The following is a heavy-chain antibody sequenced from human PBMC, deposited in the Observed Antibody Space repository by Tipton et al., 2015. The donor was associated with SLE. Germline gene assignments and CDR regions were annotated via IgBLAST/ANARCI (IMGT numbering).Heavy chain of an antibody. D-gene: IGHD6-13*01. Sequence: TPSLTCAVYGGSFSGYYWSWIRQPPGKGLEWIGEINHSGSTKYNPSLKSRVTISVDTSKNQFSLKLTSVTAADTAVYYCARDRGSGWYGDVFDIWGQGTMVTVSS. J-gene: IGHJ3*02. CDR2: INHSGST. CDR1: GGSFSGYY. V-gene: IGHV4-34*01. CDR3: ARDRGSGWYGDVFDI.